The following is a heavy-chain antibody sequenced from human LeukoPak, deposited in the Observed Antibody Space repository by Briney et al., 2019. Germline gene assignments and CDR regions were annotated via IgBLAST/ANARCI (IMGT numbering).Heavy chain of an antibody. CDR3: ARELGVSRAFDI. CDR1: GFTVSSNY. CDR2: IYSAGST. J-gene: IGHJ3*02. D-gene: IGHD6-6*01. Sequence: PGGSLRLSCAASGFTVSSNYMSWVRQAPGKGLEWVSVIYSAGSTYYADSVKGRFTISRDNGKNSLYLQMNSLTAEDTAVYYCARELGVSRAFDIWGQGTMVTVSS. V-gene: IGHV3-53*01.